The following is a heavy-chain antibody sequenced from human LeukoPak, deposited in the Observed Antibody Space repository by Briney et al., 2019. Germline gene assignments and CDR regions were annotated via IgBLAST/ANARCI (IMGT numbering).Heavy chain of an antibody. CDR2: IYSGGST. Sequence: PGGSLRLSCAASGLTVSSNYMSWVRQAPGKGLEWVSVIYSGGSTYYADSVKGRFTISRDNSKNTLYLQMNSLRAEDTAVYYCAREPLRYYDSSSYFDYWGQGTLVTVSS. CDR3: AREPLRYYDSSSYFDY. CDR1: GLTVSSNY. D-gene: IGHD3-22*01. V-gene: IGHV3-66*02. J-gene: IGHJ4*02.